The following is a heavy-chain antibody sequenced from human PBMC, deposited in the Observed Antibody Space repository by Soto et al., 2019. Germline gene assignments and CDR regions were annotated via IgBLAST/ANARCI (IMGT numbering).Heavy chain of an antibody. V-gene: IGHV4-39*01. CDR3: ARLGAYCSGGSCYGDWYFDL. D-gene: IGHD2-15*01. J-gene: IGHJ2*01. CDR1: GGSISSSSYY. CDR2: IYYSGST. Sequence: QLQLQESGPGLVKPSETLSLTCTVSGGSISSSSYYWGWIRQPPGKGLEWIGSIYYSGSTYYNPSLKSRVTISVDTSKNQFSLKLSSVTAADTAVYYCARLGAYCSGGSCYGDWYFDLWGRGTLVTVSS.